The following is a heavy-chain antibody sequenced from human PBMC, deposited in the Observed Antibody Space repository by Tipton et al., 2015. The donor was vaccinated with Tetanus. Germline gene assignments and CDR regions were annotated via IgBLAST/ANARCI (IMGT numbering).Heavy chain of an antibody. D-gene: IGHD2-2*01. CDR1: GFTFNTYN. CDR2: ISTSSTTI. Sequence: SLRLSCAASGFTFNTYNMNWVRQAPGKGLEWVSYISTSSTTIFYADSVRGRFTISRDNAKNSLYLQMNSLRDEDTAVYYCVREDILLNIYAAFDLWGQGTLVTVSS. V-gene: IGHV3-48*02. CDR3: VREDILLNIYAAFDL. J-gene: IGHJ4*02.